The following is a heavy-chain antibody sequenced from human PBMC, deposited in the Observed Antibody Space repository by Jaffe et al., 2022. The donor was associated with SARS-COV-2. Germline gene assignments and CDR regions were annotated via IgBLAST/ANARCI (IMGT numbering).Heavy chain of an antibody. CDR1: GFTFSSYA. V-gene: IGHV3-23*01. CDR3: AKETYGGSSGCFDS. Sequence: EVQLLESGGGLVQPGGSLRLSCAASGFTFSSYAMSWVRQAPGKGLEWVSGIRDSGYSTHYTDSVKGRFTISRDNSNSTLYLQMSSLRADDTAIYYCAKETYGGSSGCFDSWGQGILVIVSS. CDR2: IRDSGYST. J-gene: IGHJ4*02. D-gene: IGHD6-19*01.